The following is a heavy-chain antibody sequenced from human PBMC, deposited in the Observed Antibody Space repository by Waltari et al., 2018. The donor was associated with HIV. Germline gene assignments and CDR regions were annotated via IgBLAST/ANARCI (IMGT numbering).Heavy chain of an antibody. D-gene: IGHD2-15*01. CDR1: GFSVSNHW. V-gene: IGHV3-74*01. CDR2: FKKECSSR. J-gene: IGHJ4*02. CDR3: ARASHYIEFSTFDGDYYFDV. Sequence: VQLVESGGGSIKTGGSLRLSCTASGFSVSNHWMDWVRQGPGKGLVWVARFKKECSSRTDAEAVKGRFVISRDNARNTVYLQLNSLRVEDTAMYFCARASHYIEFSTFDGDYYFDVWGRGTRVAVSS.